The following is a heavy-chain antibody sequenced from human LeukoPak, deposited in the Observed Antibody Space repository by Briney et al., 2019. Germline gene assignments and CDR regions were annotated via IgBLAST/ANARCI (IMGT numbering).Heavy chain of an antibody. CDR3: ARSVGLYTSTWYFHH. J-gene: IGHJ1*01. V-gene: IGHV4-59*01. D-gene: IGHD6-13*01. CDR2: IDYSGST. Sequence: SETLSLTCTVSGGSISSYYWSWIRQPPGKGLEWIGYIDYSGSTIYNPSLKSRVTISVNTSKNQFSLQLSSVTTADAAVYYCARSVGLYTSTWYFHHWGQGTLVTVSS. CDR1: GGSISSYY.